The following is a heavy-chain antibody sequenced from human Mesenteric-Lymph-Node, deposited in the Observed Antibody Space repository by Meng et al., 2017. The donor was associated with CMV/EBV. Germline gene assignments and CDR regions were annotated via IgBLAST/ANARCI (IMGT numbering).Heavy chain of an antibody. CDR1: WGSIYSNNAA. D-gene: IGHD3-16*01. J-gene: IGHJ4*02. V-gene: IGHV6-1*01. CDR3: AYFGDLPPLW. Sequence: LQQSGPGLVQSSPTPPVTRTLFWGSIYSNNAALNWLRQSPSRGLEWLGRTYYRSESYNDDAVSVKSRISVNLDTSKNQLSLHLNFVTPEDTAVYYCAYFGDLPPLWWGQGTLVTVSS. CDR2: TYYRSESYN.